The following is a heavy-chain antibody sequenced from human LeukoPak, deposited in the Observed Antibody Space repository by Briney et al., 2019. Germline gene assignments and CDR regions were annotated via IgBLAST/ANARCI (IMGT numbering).Heavy chain of an antibody. J-gene: IGHJ4*02. Sequence: SETLSLTCTVSGGSISSYYWSWIRQPPGKGLEWIGYIYYSGSTNYNPSLKSRVTISVDTSKNQFSLKLSSVTAADTAVYYCARQIGLVGSSWSIFDYWGQGTLVTVSS. CDR1: GGSISSYY. D-gene: IGHD6-13*01. V-gene: IGHV4-59*08. CDR3: ARQIGLVGSSWSIFDY. CDR2: IYYSGST.